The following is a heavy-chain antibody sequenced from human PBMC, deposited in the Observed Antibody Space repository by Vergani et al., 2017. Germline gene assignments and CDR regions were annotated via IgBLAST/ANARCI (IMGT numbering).Heavy chain of an antibody. J-gene: IGHJ2*01. V-gene: IGHV1-2*02. CDR1: GYTFTGYY. CDR3: AREYPLYSTGRPWYFDL. CDR2: INPNSGGT. Sequence: QVQLVQSGAEVKKPGASVKVSCKASGYTFTGYYMHWVRQAPGQGLEWMGWINPNSGGTNYAQKFQGRVTMTRDTSISTAYMELSRLRSDDTAVYYCAREYPLYSTGRPWYFDLWGRGTLVTVSS. D-gene: IGHD6-25*01.